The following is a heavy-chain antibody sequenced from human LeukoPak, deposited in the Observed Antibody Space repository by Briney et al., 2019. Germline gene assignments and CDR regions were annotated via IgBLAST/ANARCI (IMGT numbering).Heavy chain of an antibody. CDR3: ARSDVVVVTATTRFDY. D-gene: IGHD2-15*01. CDR1: GYTFAAYY. V-gene: IGHV1-2*02. CDR2: INPNSGGT. Sequence: ASVKVSCKASGYTFAAYYIHWVRQAPGQGLEWMGWINPNSGGTNYAQNFQGRVTMTSDTSTYTTHMELSRLRSDDTAVYYCARSDVVVVTATTRFDYWGQGTLVTVSS. J-gene: IGHJ4*02.